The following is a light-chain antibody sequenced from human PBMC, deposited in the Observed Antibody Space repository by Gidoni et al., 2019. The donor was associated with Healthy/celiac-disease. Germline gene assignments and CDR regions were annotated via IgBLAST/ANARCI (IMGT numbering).Light chain of an antibody. CDR1: SSDVGGYNY. J-gene: IGLJ1*01. CDR3: SSYTSSSTLYV. Sequence: QSALTQPASVSGSPVQSITISCTGTSSDVGGYNYVSWYQQQPGKAPKLMIYEVSNRPSGVYNRFSGSKSGNTASLTISGLQAEDEADYYCSSYTSSSTLYVFGTGTKVTVL. V-gene: IGLV2-14*01. CDR2: EVS.